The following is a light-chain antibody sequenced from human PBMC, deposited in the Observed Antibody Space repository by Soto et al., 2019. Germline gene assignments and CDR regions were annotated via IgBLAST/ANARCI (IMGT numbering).Light chain of an antibody. J-gene: IGLJ2*01. CDR3: SSYTSSSTV. CDR2: EVS. Sequence: QSALTQPASVSGSPGQSITISCTGTSSEVGGYNYVSWYQQHPGKAPKLMIYEVSNRPSGVSNRFSGSKSGNTASQTISGLQAEDEADYYCSSYTSSSTVFGGGTKLTVL. V-gene: IGLV2-14*01. CDR1: SSEVGGYNY.